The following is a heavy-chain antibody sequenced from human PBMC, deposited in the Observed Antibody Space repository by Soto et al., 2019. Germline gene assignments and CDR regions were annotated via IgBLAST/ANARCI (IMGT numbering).Heavy chain of an antibody. CDR3: ARELAAAGSFDY. Sequence: GGSLRLSCAASGFTFSRYEMNWVRQAPGKGLEWISYISTSGSTIYYADSVKGRFTISRDNARNSLYLQMNSLRAEDTAVYYCARELAAAGSFDYWGQGTLVTVSS. CDR1: GFTFSRYE. J-gene: IGHJ4*02. CDR2: ISTSGSTI. V-gene: IGHV3-48*03. D-gene: IGHD6-13*01.